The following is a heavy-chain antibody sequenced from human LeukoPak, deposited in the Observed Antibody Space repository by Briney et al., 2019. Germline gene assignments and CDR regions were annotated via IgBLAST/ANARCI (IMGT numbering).Heavy chain of an antibody. J-gene: IGHJ3*02. V-gene: IGHV3-15*01. Sequence: GGSLRLSCAASGFTFSNAWMSWVRQAPGKGLEWVGRIKSKTDGGTTDYAAPVKGRFTISRDNSKNTLYLQMNSLKTEDTAVYYCTTDDVVVPAALREAFDIWGQGTMVTVSS. CDR2: IKSKTDGGTT. D-gene: IGHD2-2*01. CDR1: GFTFSNAW. CDR3: TTDDVVVPAALREAFDI.